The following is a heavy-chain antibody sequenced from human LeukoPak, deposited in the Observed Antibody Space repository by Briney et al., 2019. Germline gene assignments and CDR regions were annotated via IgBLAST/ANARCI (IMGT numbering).Heavy chain of an antibody. CDR1: GGSISSSSYY. V-gene: IGHV4-39*07. D-gene: IGHD3-22*01. CDR2: IYYSGST. CDR3: ARDHGVRYYYDSSGPYYFDY. Sequence: PSETLSLTCTVSGGSISSSSYYWGGIRQPPGKGLEWIGSIYYSGSTYYNPSLKSRVTISVDTSKNQFSLKLSSVTAADTAVYYCARDHGVRYYYDSSGPYYFDYWGQGTLVTVS. J-gene: IGHJ4*02.